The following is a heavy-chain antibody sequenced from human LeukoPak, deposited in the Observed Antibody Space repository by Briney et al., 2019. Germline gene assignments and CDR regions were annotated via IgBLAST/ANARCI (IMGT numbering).Heavy chain of an antibody. CDR3: ARHVITGTTRGVDY. Sequence: SETLSLTCTVSNGSISSYYWSWIRQPPRKGLEWIGYIYYSGSTNYNPSLKSRVTISVDTSETQFSLKLSSVTAADTAVYYCARHVITGTTRGVDYWGQGTLVTVSS. CDR1: NGSISSYY. D-gene: IGHD1-7*01. J-gene: IGHJ4*02. V-gene: IGHV4-59*08. CDR2: IYYSGST.